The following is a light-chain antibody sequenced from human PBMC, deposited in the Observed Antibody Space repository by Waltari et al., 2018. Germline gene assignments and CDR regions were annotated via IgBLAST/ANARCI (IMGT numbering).Light chain of an antibody. CDR2: DVS. CDR1: SNDVGGYNS. Sequence: QSALTQPASVSGSPGQSVTIFCTGTSNDVGGYNSVSWYQEHPGQAPRVIIYDVSDRPAGVSDRFSGSKSGKTASLTISGLQAEDEADDYCSSQSSNNVVLFGGGTKLTVL. J-gene: IGLJ2*01. V-gene: IGLV2-14*01. CDR3: SSQSSNNVVL.